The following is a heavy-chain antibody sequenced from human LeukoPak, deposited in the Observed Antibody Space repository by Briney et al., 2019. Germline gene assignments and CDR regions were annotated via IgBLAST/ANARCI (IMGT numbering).Heavy chain of an antibody. CDR3: ARDHEYYYGSGSYYPGGCDY. CDR1: GYTFTSYY. D-gene: IGHD3-10*01. V-gene: IGHV1-46*01. CDR2: INPSGGCT. Sequence: ASVKVSCKASGYTFTSYYMHWVRQAPGQGLEWMGIINPSGGCTSYAQKFQGRVTMTRDTSTSTVYMELSSLRSEDTAVYYCARDHEYYYGSGSYYPGGCDYWGQGTLVTVSS. J-gene: IGHJ4*02.